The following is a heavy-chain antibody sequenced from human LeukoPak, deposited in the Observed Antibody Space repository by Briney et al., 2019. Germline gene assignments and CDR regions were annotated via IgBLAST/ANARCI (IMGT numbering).Heavy chain of an antibody. Sequence: ASVKVSCKASGFTFTNYYMHWVRQAPGQGLEWMGIINLSGGSTSYPQKFQGRVTMTRDTSTSTVYMELSSLRSGDTAVYYCARDLDYGEKSEDFWGQGPLVTVSS. CDR1: GFTFTNYY. J-gene: IGHJ4*02. V-gene: IGHV1-46*01. CDR3: ARDLDYGEKSEDF. CDR2: INLSGGST. D-gene: IGHD4-17*01.